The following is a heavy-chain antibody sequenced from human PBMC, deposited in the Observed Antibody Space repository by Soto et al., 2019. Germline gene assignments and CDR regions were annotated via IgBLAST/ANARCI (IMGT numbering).Heavy chain of an antibody. V-gene: IGHV3-23*01. CDR1: GFTFSSYA. CDR3: AKDLSVSGSYYNSPGLYYFDY. Sequence: PGGSLRLSCAASGFTFSSYAMGWVRQAPGKGLEWVSAISGSGGTTYYTDSVKGRFTISRDNSKNTLYLQMSSLRAEDTAVYYCAKDLSVSGSYYNSPGLYYFDYWGQGTLVTAPQ. J-gene: IGHJ4*02. D-gene: IGHD3-10*01. CDR2: ISGSGGTT.